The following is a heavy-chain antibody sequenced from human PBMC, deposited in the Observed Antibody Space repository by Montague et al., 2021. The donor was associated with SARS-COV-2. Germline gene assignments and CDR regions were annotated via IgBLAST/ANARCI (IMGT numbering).Heavy chain of an antibody. V-gene: IGHV4-34*10. Sequence: SETLSLTCAVYGGSFSGYYWGWIRQPPGKGLEWIGEINHSESTKYNPSLKSRVSMSFDKSWNQFDLRLTSVTAADTAIYYCARRGSGRSDLAYWGQGTLVTVSS. D-gene: IGHD1-26*01. CDR2: INHSEST. CDR1: GGSFSGYY. CDR3: ARRGSGRSDLAY. J-gene: IGHJ4*02.